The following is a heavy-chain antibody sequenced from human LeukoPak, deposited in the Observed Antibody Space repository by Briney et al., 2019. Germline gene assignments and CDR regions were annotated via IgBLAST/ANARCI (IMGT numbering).Heavy chain of an antibody. J-gene: IGHJ4*02. D-gene: IGHD1-26*01. CDR2: MNPNSGNT. CDR1: GCTFTSYD. V-gene: IGHV1-8*01. CDR3: ARDGPASGSYFDY. Sequence: ASVKVSCKASGCTFTSYDINWVRQATGQGLEWMGWMNPNSGNTGYAQKFQGRVTMTRNTSISTAYMELSSLRSEDTAVYYCARDGPASGSYFDYWGQGTLVTVSS.